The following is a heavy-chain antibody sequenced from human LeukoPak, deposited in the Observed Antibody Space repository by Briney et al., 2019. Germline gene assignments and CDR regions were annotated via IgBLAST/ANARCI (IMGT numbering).Heavy chain of an antibody. CDR1: GFAFTSYS. Sequence: GGSLRLSCAASGFAFTSYSMNWVRQAPGKGLEWVSYLSAAGRTIYYADSVQGRFSISRDTAKNTLSLQMDSLRADDTAVYYCARGGYTYGLDYWGKGILVVVSS. V-gene: IGHV3-48*01. J-gene: IGHJ4*02. CDR2: LSAAGRTI. CDR3: ARGGYTYGLDY. D-gene: IGHD5-18*01.